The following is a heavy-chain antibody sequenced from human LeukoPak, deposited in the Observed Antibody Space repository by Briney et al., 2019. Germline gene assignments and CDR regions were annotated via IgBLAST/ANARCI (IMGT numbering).Heavy chain of an antibody. D-gene: IGHD4-23*01. J-gene: IGHJ4*02. CDR2: ISSSGSTI. Sequence: GGSLRLSCAASGFTFSDYYMSWIRQAPGKGLEWVSYISSSGSTIYYADSVKGRFTISRDNAKNSLYLQMNSLRAEDTAVYYCARDSSASILQWYQRSPFGYWGQGTLVTVSS. CDR3: ARDSSASILQWYQRSPFGY. V-gene: IGHV3-11*04. CDR1: GFTFSDYY.